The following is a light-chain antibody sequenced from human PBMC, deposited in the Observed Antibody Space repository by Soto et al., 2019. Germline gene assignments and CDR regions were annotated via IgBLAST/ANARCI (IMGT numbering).Light chain of an antibody. J-gene: IGKJ1*01. V-gene: IGKV1-39*01. CDR2: AAS. Sequence: DIQMTQSPSSLSASVGDRVTITCRASQSISSYLNWYQQKPGKAPKLLIYAASSLQSGVPSRFSGSGSGTDFTLTISSLQPEGFATYYCLQHNSYPPTFGQGTKVDIK. CDR1: QSISSY. CDR3: LQHNSYPPT.